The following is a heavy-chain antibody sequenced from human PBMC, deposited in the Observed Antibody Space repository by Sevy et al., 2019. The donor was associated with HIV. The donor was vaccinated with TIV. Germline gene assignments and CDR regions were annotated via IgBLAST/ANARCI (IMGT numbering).Heavy chain of an antibody. D-gene: IGHD3-3*01. Sequence: GGSLRLSCAASGFTFSDYYMSWIRQAPGKGLEWVSYISSSSSYTNYADSVKGRFTISRDNAKNSLYLQMNSLRAEDTAVYYRARPNYDFWSGYEYYYYMDVWGKGTTVTVSS. J-gene: IGHJ6*03. V-gene: IGHV3-11*06. CDR1: GFTFSDYY. CDR3: ARPNYDFWSGYEYYYYMDV. CDR2: ISSSSSYT.